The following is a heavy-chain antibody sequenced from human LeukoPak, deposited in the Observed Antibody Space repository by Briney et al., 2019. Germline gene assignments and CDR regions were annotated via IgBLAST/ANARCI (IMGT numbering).Heavy chain of an antibody. CDR3: AGHSEMDV. D-gene: IGHD6-13*01. V-gene: IGHV3-53*01. CDR1: GFTVSNNN. CDR2: IYSGGST. Sequence: PGGSLRLSCAASGFTVSNNNMIWVRQAPGKGLEWVSLIYSGGSTYYSDSVRGRFATSRDNSKNTLYLQMSSLRAEDTAVYYCAGHSEMDVWGQGITVTVSS. J-gene: IGHJ6*02.